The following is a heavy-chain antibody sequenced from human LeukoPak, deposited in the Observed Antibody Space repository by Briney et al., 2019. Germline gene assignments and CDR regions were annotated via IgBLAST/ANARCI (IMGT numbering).Heavy chain of an antibody. CDR1: GGSFSGYY. D-gene: IGHD2-2*01. J-gene: IGHJ6*02. CDR3: ARGYCSSTSLLPYYYGMDV. V-gene: IGHV4-34*01. CDR2: INHSGST. Sequence: SETLSLTCVVYGGSFSGYYWSWIRQPPGKGLAWIGEINHSGSTNYNPSLKSRVTISVDTSKNQFSLKLSSVTAADTAVYYCARGYCSSTSLLPYYYGMDVWGQGTTVTVSS.